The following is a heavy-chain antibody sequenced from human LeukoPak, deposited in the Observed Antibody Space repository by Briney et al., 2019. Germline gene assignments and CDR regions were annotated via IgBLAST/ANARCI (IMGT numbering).Heavy chain of an antibody. CDR2: IYHSGST. J-gene: IGHJ3*02. V-gene: IGHV4-30-2*01. CDR1: GGSISSGGYS. D-gene: IGHD3-22*01. CDR3: AREGYYDSSGYYYPDAFDI. Sequence: SETLSLTCAVSGGSISSGGYSWSWIRQPPGKGLEWIRYIYHSGSTYYNPSLKSRVTISVDRSKNQFSLKLSSVTAADTAVYYCAREGYYDSSGYYYPDAFDIWGQGTMVTVSS.